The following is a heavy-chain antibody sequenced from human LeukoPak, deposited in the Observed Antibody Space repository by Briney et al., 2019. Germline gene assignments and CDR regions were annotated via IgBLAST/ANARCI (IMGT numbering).Heavy chain of an antibody. V-gene: IGHV5-51*01. CDR1: GYSSTSCW. CDR3: ARSPDAFDI. CDR2: IFTGDSDT. Sequence: GESLKISCKGSGYSSTSCWISWLRQMPAKGLEWLGTIFTGDSDTRYSPSFQDQVTISADNSISTAYLQRSSLKAADTDRYYCARSPDAFDIWGQGTMVTVSS. J-gene: IGHJ3*02.